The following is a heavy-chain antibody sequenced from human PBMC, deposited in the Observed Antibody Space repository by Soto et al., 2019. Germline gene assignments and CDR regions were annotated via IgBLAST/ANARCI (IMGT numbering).Heavy chain of an antibody. Sequence: LSLTCAVSGGSISSSTCWSWARQPPGKGLEWIGEIYHSGSTNYNPSLKSRVTISVDKSKNQFSLKLSSVTAADTAVYYCARVIRSSWYYYGMDVWGQGTTVTVSS. CDR3: ARVIRSSWYYYGMDV. J-gene: IGHJ6*02. CDR1: GGSISSSTC. D-gene: IGHD6-13*01. CDR2: IYHSGST. V-gene: IGHV4-4*02.